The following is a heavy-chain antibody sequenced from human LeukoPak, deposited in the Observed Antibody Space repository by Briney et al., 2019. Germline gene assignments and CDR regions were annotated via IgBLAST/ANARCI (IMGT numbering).Heavy chain of an antibody. V-gene: IGHV3-11*05. J-gene: IGHJ3*01. CDR3: ARDDRFDGSGHYSAFDV. CDR2: IGKTGSHT. CDR1: GFTFSDVY. D-gene: IGHD3-22*01. Sequence: GGSLRLSCAASGFTFSDVYMNWIRQAPGKGLEWISFIGKTGSHTHYAESVKGRFTISRDNAKKSVFLQMNSLRDDDTAVYYCARDDRFDGSGHYSAFDVWGQGTMVTVSS.